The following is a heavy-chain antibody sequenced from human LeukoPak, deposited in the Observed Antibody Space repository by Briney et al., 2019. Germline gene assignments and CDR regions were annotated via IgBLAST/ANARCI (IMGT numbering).Heavy chain of an antibody. CDR1: GGSINNYY. CDR3: ARETTMILDY. D-gene: IGHD3-22*01. V-gene: IGHV4-59*01. CDR2: IYSSGTT. J-gene: IGHJ4*02. Sequence: PSGTLSLTYTVSGGSINNYYWTWIRQPPGKGLEWLGYIYSSGTTNYNPSLQSRLTISVDTSRNQFSLKLRSVTAADTAVYYCARETTMILDYWGQGTLVTVSS.